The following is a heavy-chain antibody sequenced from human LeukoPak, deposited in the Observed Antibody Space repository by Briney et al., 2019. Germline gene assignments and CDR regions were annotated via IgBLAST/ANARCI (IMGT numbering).Heavy chain of an antibody. J-gene: IGHJ5*02. CDR2: IDTSGNT. CDR1: GVSITAYH. Sequence: PSESLSLTCVVHGVSITAYHCSWIRQPPGDALEGMGDIDTSGNTIDNPSLKSRVTLSVDTSKNQLFLRLTSLTAADTAIYYCARIRCGPTEHRCYNPWGRGALVTVSS. D-gene: IGHD2-8*01. V-gene: IGHV4-34*01. CDR3: ARIRCGPTEHRCYNP.